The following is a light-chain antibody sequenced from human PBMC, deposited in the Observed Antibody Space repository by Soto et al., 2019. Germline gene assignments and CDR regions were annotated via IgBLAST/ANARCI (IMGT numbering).Light chain of an antibody. CDR1: QSVSDW. CDR3: QQYNTVGIT. Sequence: DIQMTQSPSTLSASVGDRVTLTCRASQSVSDWLAWYQQKPGKAPKLLIYDASTLEPGVPSRFSGSGSQTECTLTITSLQPDDFATYFCQQYNTVGITFGPGTTVDV. V-gene: IGKV1-5*01. J-gene: IGKJ3*01. CDR2: DAS.